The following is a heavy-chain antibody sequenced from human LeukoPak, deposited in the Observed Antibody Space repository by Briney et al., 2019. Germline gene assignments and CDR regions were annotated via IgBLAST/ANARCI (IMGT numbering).Heavy chain of an antibody. D-gene: IGHD1-26*01. V-gene: IGHV3-30-3*01. CDR3: ARWSDELLFDP. Sequence: GGSLRLSCAASGFTFSSYAMHWVRQAPGKWLEWVAVISYDGSNKYYADSVKGRFTISRDNSKNTLYLQMNSLRAEDTAVYYCARWSDELLFDPWGQGTLVTVSS. CDR2: ISYDGSNK. CDR1: GFTFSSYA. J-gene: IGHJ5*02.